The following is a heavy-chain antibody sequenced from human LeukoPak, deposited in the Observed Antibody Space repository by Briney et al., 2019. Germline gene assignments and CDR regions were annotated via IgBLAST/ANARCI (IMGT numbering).Heavy chain of an antibody. V-gene: IGHV3-33*06. Sequence: PGRSLRLSCAASGFTFSSYGMHWVRQTPGKGLEWVAVIWYDGSNKYYADSVKGRFTISRDNSKNTLYLQMNSLRAEDTAVYYFVKDITEYDILTGYYFNSVGYFDYWGQGTLVTVSS. J-gene: IGHJ4*02. CDR3: VKDITEYDILTGYYFNSVGYFDY. D-gene: IGHD3-9*01. CDR1: GFTFSSYG. CDR2: IWYDGSNK.